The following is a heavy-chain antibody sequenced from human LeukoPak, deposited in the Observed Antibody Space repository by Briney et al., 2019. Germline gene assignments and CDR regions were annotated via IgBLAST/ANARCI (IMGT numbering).Heavy chain of an antibody. CDR3: ARDLRGQRDY. V-gene: IGHV3-53*01. Sequence: GGSLRLSCAASGFTVSSNYMSWVRQAPGKGLEWVSVIYSGGSTYYADSVKGRFTISRDNSKNTLYLQMNSLRAEDTAVYFCARDLRGQRDYWGQGTLVTVSS. D-gene: IGHD2-15*01. CDR1: GFTVSSNY. J-gene: IGHJ4*02. CDR2: IYSGGST.